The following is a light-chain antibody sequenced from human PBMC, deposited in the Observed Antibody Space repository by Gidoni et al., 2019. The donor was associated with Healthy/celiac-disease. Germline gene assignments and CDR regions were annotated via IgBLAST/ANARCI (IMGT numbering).Light chain of an antibody. CDR1: SSNIGNNY. CDR2: DNN. Sequence: QSVFTQPPSVSAAPGQKVTISCSGSSSNIGNNYVSWYQQLPGTAPKLLIYDNNKRPSGIPDRFSGAKSGTSATLGITGLQTGDEADYYCGTWDSSLSVPYVFGTGTKVTVL. CDR3: GTWDSSLSVPYV. J-gene: IGLJ1*01. V-gene: IGLV1-51*01.